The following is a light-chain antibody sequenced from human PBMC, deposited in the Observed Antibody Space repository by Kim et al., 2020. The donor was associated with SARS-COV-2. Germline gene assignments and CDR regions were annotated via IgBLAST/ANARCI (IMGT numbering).Light chain of an antibody. CDR2: GAS. V-gene: IGKV3-20*01. CDR1: QSVSSRY. J-gene: IGKJ4*01. Sequence: LSPGESATLSCRASQSVSSRYLAWYQLNPGQAPRLLIYGASNRATGIPDRFSGSGSGTDFTLTISRLEPEDFAVYYCQQYGYSLSFGGGTKVDIK. CDR3: QQYGYSLS.